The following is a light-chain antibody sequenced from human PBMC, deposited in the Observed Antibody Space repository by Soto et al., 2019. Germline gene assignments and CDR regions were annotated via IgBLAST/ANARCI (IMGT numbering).Light chain of an antibody. Sequence: AIRVTKSPSSLSASPGDRVTITCRASQGISSYLAWYQQKPGKAPKLLIYAASSLESGVPSTFSGSGSGTEFTLTISSLQPDDFATYYCQQYNSLWTFGQGTKVDIK. V-gene: IGKV1-8*01. J-gene: IGKJ1*01. CDR3: QQYNSLWT. CDR1: QGISSY. CDR2: AAS.